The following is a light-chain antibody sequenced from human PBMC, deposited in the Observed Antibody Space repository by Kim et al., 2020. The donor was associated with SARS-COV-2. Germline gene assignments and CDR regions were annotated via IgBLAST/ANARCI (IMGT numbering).Light chain of an antibody. J-gene: IGKJ1*01. CDR3: QQRSNWPPWT. Sequence: SPGERATLSCRASQSVNNYLAWYQQKPGQSPRLLIYDASTRATGIPARFSGSGSGTDFTLTISSLEPEDFAVYYCQQRSNWPPWTFGQGTKVDIK. V-gene: IGKV3-11*01. CDR2: DAS. CDR1: QSVNNY.